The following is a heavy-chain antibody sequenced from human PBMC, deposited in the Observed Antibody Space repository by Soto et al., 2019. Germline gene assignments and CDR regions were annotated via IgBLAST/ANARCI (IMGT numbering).Heavy chain of an antibody. J-gene: IGHJ4*02. CDR1: GFTFSSYA. D-gene: IGHD1-26*01. CDR3: ARLSSGRYYSDY. Sequence: EVQLVESGGGLVQPGGSLRLSCAASGFTFSSYAMHWVRQAPGKGLEYVSAISSNGGSTYYANSVKGRFTISRDNSKNTLYLQMGSLRAEDMAVYYCARLSSGRYYSDYWGQGTLVTVSS. CDR2: ISSNGGST. V-gene: IGHV3-64*01.